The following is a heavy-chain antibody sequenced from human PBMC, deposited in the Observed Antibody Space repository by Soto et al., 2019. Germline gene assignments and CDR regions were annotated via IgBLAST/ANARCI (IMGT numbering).Heavy chain of an antibody. V-gene: IGHV1-69*12. CDR2: IIPMFDTP. J-gene: IGHJ4*02. CDR3: ARSGGRDRDFNY. Sequence: QVQLVQSGAEVKKPGSSVKVSCKASGGTFSSDSFSWVRQAPGQGLEWMGGIIPMFDTPIYAQKFQDRVKITADESTSTAYMQLSSPRSGDTAVYYCARSGGRDRDFNYWGQGSLVTVSS. CDR1: GGTFSSDS.